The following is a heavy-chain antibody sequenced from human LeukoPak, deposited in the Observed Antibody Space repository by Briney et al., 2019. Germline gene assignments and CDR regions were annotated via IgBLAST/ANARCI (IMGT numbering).Heavy chain of an antibody. CDR2: ISWNSGSI. V-gene: IGHV3-9*01. CDR3: AKGFYSSSWSNWFDP. D-gene: IGHD6-13*01. CDR1: GFTFDDYA. Sequence: PGRSLRLSCAASGFTFDDYAMHWVRQAPGKGLEWVSGISWNSGSIGYADSVKGRFTISRDNAKNSLYLQMNSLRAEDTALYYCAKGFYSSSWSNWFDPWAQGTLVTVSS. J-gene: IGHJ5*02.